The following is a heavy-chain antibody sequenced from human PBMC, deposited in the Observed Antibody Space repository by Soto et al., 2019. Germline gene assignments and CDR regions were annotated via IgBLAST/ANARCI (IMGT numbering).Heavy chain of an antibody. Sequence: GGSLRLSCAASGFTFSDYYMSWIRQAPGKGLEWVSYISSSGSTIYYADSVKGRFTISRDNAKNSLYLQMNSLRAEDTAVYYCAREADCSSTSCYLFYMDVWGKGTTVTVSS. CDR2: ISSSGSTI. J-gene: IGHJ6*03. V-gene: IGHV3-11*01. CDR3: AREADCSSTSCYLFYMDV. CDR1: GFTFSDYY. D-gene: IGHD2-2*01.